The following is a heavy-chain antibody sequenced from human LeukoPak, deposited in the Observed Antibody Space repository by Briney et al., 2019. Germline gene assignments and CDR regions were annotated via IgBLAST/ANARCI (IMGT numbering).Heavy chain of an antibody. D-gene: IGHD3-3*01. CDR2: ISYDGSNK. Sequence: GGSLRLSCAASGFTFSNAYMHWVRQAPGKGLEWVAVISYDGSNKYYADSVKGRFTISRDNSKNTLYLQMNSLRAEDTAMYYCAGCITIFGVVIKPDYYYGMDVWGQGTTVTVSS. V-gene: IGHV3-30*03. CDR3: AGCITIFGVVIKPDYYYGMDV. CDR1: GFTFSNAY. J-gene: IGHJ6*02.